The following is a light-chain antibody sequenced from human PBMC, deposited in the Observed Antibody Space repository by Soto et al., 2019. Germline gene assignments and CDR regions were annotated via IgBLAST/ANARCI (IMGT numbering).Light chain of an antibody. CDR2: AAS. CDR1: QGISNW. V-gene: IGKV1-12*01. Sequence: DIQLTQSPSSVSASVGDRVTITCRASQGISNWLAWYQQKPGEDPKLLIYAASTLQSGVPSRFSGSGSGTEFTLTISSLQPEDFATYFCQQADSFPHTFGQGTKVDIK. CDR3: QQADSFPHT. J-gene: IGKJ2*01.